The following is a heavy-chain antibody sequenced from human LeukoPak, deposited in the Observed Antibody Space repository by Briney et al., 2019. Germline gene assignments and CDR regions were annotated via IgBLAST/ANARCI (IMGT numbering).Heavy chain of an antibody. J-gene: IGHJ6*03. CDR1: GYSISSGYY. CDR3: VRSPYYYYHMDV. V-gene: IGHV4-38-2*01. Sequence: PSETLSLTCAVSGYSISSGYYWGWIRQPPGKGLEWIGSIYHSGSTYYNPSLKSRVTISVDTSKNQFSLELSSVTAADTAVYYCVRSPYYYYHMDVWGKGTSVTVSS. CDR2: IYHSGST.